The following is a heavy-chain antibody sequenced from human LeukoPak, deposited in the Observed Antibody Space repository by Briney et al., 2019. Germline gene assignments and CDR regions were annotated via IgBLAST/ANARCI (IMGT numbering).Heavy chain of an antibody. Sequence: GGSLRLSCAASGFTFSHYWMSWVHQAPGKGLEWVANIKQDESEKYFVDSVKGRFTISRENAKNSLYLQMNSLRAEDTAVYYCARGSGWFDPWGQGTLVTVSS. CDR2: IKQDESEK. CDR1: GFTFSHYW. V-gene: IGHV3-7*01. J-gene: IGHJ5*02. CDR3: ARGSGWFDP.